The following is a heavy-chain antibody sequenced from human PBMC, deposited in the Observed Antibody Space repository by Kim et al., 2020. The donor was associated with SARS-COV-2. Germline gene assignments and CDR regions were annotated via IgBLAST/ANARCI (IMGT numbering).Heavy chain of an antibody. J-gene: IGHJ4*02. CDR1: GGSISSSSYY. V-gene: IGHV4-39*01. D-gene: IGHD6-13*01. CDR2: IYYSGST. CDR3: ARQDVAADSYYFDY. Sequence: SETLSLTCTVSGGSISSSSYYWGWIRQPPGKGLEWIGSIYYSGSTYYNPSLKSRVTISVDTSKNQFSLKLSSVTAADTAVYYCARQDVAADSYYFDYWGQGTLVTVSS.